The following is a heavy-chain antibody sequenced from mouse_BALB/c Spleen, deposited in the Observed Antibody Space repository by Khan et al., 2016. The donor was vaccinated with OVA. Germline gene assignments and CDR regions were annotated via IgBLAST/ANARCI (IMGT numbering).Heavy chain of an antibody. CDR3: ASHLTGSFAY. CDR1: GFTFSTYG. J-gene: IGHJ3*01. D-gene: IGHD4-1*01. CDR2: INSDGDYT. Sequence: EVELVESGGDLVKPGGSLRLSCAASGFTFSTYGMSWVRQPPDMRLEWVATINSDGDYTYYPDTVKGRFTISRNNAENTLYLQMSSLKSEDTAIYYCASHLTGSFAYWGQGTLVTVSA. V-gene: IGHV5-6*01.